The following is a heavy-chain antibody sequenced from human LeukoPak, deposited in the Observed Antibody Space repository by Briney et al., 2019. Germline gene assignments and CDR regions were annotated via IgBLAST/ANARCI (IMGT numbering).Heavy chain of an antibody. CDR3: ARDHMAGYYGSGTR. Sequence: PGGSLRLSCAVSGFTFSNYAMSWVRQAPGKGLEWVSAISGSGDNTYYADSVKGRFTISRDNAKNSLYLQMNSLRAEDTAVYYCARDHMAGYYGSGTRWGQGTLVTVSS. J-gene: IGHJ4*02. D-gene: IGHD3-10*01. CDR2: ISGSGDNT. CDR1: GFTFSNYA. V-gene: IGHV3-23*01.